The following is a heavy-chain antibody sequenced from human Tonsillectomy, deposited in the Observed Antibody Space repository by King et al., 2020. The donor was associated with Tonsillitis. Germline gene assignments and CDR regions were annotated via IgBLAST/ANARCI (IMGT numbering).Heavy chain of an antibody. Sequence: VQLVESGGGLVQPGGSLRLSCAASGFTFSIFWMHWVRQAPGKGLVWVSRINSDGSTTIYADSVKGRFTISRDNAKNTLYLQMNSLRAEDTALYYCAREVEFMDYGVPDAFDIWGQGTMVTVSS. J-gene: IGHJ3*02. V-gene: IGHV3-74*01. D-gene: IGHD4-17*01. CDR2: INSDGSTT. CDR3: AREVEFMDYGVPDAFDI. CDR1: GFTFSIFW.